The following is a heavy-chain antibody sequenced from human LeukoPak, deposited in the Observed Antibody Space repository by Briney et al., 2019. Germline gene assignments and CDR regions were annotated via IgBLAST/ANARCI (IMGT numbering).Heavy chain of an antibody. Sequence: GGSLRLSCAASGFTVSRNSMSWIRQAPGKGLEWVSLIDGGGSTFNADSVKGRLTISRDNSKNTLHLQMNSLGAEDTAVYYCARVSRCCTTTNCYGYFFDYWGQGTLVTVSS. CDR1: GFTVSRNS. V-gene: IGHV3-66*01. J-gene: IGHJ4*02. CDR2: IDGGGST. D-gene: IGHD2-2*01. CDR3: ARVSRCCTTTNCYGYFFDY.